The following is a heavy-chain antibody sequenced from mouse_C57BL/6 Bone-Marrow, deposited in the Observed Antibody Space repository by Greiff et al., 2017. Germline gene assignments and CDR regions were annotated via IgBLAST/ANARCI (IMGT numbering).Heavy chain of an antibody. D-gene: IGHD2-4*01. CDR3: ARPIYYDYDWYCDV. Sequence: EVQRVESGGGLVQPGGSLKLSCAASGFTFSDYYMYWVRQTPEKRLEWVAYISNGGGSTYYPDTVKGRFTLSRDNATNTLYLQMSRLKSEDTAMYYGARPIYYDYDWYCDVWGTGTTVTVSS. V-gene: IGHV5-12*01. CDR1: GFTFSDYY. J-gene: IGHJ1*03. CDR2: ISNGGGST.